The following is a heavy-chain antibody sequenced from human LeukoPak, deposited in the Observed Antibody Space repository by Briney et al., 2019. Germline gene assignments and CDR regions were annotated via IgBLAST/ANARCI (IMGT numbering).Heavy chain of an antibody. J-gene: IGHJ6*03. V-gene: IGHV4-34*01. Sequence: SETLSLTCGISSGSFSGYFWSWIRQPPGKGLEWMGEINQNCVTNYNPSLKRRTSISIDTSTKQFSPSMSAVPAAVTAVYYCARLGMVRGLILTYNYDMDVWGKGTTVTISS. D-gene: IGHD3-10*01. CDR1: SGSFSGYF. CDR3: ARLGMVRGLILTYNYDMDV. CDR2: INQNCVT.